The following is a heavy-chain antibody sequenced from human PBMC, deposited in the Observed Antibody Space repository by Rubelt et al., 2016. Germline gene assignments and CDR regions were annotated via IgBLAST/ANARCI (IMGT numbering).Heavy chain of an antibody. J-gene: IGHJ4*02. CDR3: AKAMGSEQWLVLVDY. Sequence: TISRDNAKNSLYLQMNSLRAEDTALYYCAKAMGSEQWLVLVDYWGQGTLVTVSS. D-gene: IGHD6-19*01. V-gene: IGHV3-9*01.